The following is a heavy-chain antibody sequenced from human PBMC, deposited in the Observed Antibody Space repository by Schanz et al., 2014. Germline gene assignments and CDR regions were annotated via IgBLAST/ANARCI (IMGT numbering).Heavy chain of an antibody. J-gene: IGHJ4*02. CDR1: GGTFSSYT. V-gene: IGHV1-69*08. Sequence: QVQLVQSGAEVKKPGSSVKVSCTASGGTFSSYTISWIRQAPGQGLEWMGRIIPVLAIADYAQKFQGRVTITADKSTSTAYMELSSLRSEDTAVYYCARDRLECGAECYSVEVFEIWGQGTLVIVSS. CDR3: ARDRLECGAECYSVEVFEI. CDR2: IIPVLAIA. D-gene: IGHD2-21*01.